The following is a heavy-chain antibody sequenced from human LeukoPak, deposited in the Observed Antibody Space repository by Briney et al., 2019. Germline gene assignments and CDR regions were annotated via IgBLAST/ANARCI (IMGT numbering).Heavy chain of an antibody. Sequence: PGGSLRLSCAASGFSFNNYWMSWGRQAPGKGLEWVSAISGSGDNTFYADSVKGRFTMSRDNSKNMLYLQMNSLRAEDTAVYYCAKTVSGSHSYEGGDYWGQGTLVTVSS. D-gene: IGHD3-16*02. CDR1: GFSFNNYW. CDR3: AKTVSGSHSYEGGDY. J-gene: IGHJ4*02. V-gene: IGHV3-23*01. CDR2: ISGSGDNT.